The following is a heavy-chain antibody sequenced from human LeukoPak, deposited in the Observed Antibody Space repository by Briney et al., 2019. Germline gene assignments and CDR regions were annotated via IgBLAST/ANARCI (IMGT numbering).Heavy chain of an antibody. D-gene: IGHD2-2*01. CDR2: IYTSGST. CDR3: AREIGDIVVVPAAPKPHYYYYYYMDV. J-gene: IGHJ6*03. Sequence: SETLSLTCTVSGGSISSSSYYWGWIRQPPGKGLEWIGRIYTSGSTNYNPSLKSRVTMSVDTSKNQFSLKLSSVTAADTAVYYCAREIGDIVVVPAAPKPHYYYYYYMDVWGKGTTVTVSS. CDR1: GGSISSSSYY. V-gene: IGHV4-39*07.